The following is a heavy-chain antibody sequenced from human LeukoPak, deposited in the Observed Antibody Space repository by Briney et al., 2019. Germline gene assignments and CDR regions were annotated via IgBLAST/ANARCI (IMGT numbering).Heavy chain of an antibody. V-gene: IGHV4-59*01. Sequence: GSLRLSCAASGFTFSSYAMSWVRQAPGKGLEWIGYIYYSGSTSYNPSLKSRVTISVDTSKNQFSLKLSSVTAADTAVYYCASGVNCSGGSCYGDDAFDIWGQGTMVTVSS. CDR2: IYYSGST. D-gene: IGHD2-15*01. CDR1: GFTFSSYA. J-gene: IGHJ3*02. CDR3: ASGVNCSGGSCYGDDAFDI.